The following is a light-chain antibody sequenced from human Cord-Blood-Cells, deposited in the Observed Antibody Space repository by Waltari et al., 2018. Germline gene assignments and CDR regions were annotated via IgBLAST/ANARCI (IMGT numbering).Light chain of an antibody. V-gene: IGKV1-39*01. J-gene: IGKJ2*01. CDR3: QQSYSTPRT. CDR2: ASS. Sequence: DIQMTQSPSSLSASVGYRVTITCRASQSINSYLNWYQQKPGKAPKLLIYASSSLQSGVPSRFSGSGSGTDFTLTISSLQPEDFATYYCQQSYSTPRTFGQGTKLEIK. CDR1: QSINSY.